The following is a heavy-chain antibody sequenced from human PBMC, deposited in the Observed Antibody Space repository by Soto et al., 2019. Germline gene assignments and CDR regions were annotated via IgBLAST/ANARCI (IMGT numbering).Heavy chain of an antibody. D-gene: IGHD2-2*03. CDR3: AKDLGYCSSSSCQPPYGMDV. V-gene: IGHV3-23*01. CDR2: ISDSGGST. Sequence: GGSLTLSCPPPGFSLSSHAMAWVRQAPGKGGGWVSAISDSGGSTYYADSVKGRFTITRDNSKNTLYLQMNSLRAEDTAVYYCAKDLGYCSSSSCQPPYGMDVWGQGTTVTVSS. J-gene: IGHJ6*02. CDR1: GFSLSSHA.